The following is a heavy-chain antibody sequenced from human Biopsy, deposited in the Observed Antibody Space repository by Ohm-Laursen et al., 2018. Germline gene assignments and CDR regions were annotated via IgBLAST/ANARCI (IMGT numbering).Heavy chain of an antibody. CDR1: GVSINGGRYY. V-gene: IGHV4-31*03. Sequence: TLSLTCTVSGVSINGGRYYWNWIRHHPGKGLEWIGNIFYSANTYYNPSLKSRVTISVDTSKNQFSLKLISVTAADTAVYYCARLGSGDYFPTFFDFWGQGALVTVSS. J-gene: IGHJ4*02. CDR2: IFYSANT. CDR3: ARLGSGDYFPTFFDF. D-gene: IGHD5-12*01.